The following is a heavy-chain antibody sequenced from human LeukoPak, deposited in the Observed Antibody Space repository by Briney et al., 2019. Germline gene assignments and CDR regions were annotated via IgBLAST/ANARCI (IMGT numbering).Heavy chain of an antibody. D-gene: IGHD1-26*01. Sequence: SETLSLTCAVYGGSFSGYYWGWIRQPPGKGLEWIGEINHSGSTNYNPSLKSRVTISVDTSKNQFSLKLSSVTAADTAVYYCARHGASIVGATYRGYNWFDPWGQGTLVTVSS. CDR3: ARHGASIVGATYRGYNWFDP. V-gene: IGHV4-34*01. CDR1: GGSFSGYY. CDR2: INHSGST. J-gene: IGHJ5*02.